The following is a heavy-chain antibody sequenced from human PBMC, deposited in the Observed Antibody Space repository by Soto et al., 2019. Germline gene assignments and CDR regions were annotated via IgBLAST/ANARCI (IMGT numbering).Heavy chain of an antibody. CDR2: IYYSGST. CDR3: ARAYCGGDCSWFDP. Sequence: PSETLSLTCTVSGGSISSGGYYWSWIRQHPGKGLEWIGYIYYSGSTYYNPSLKSRVTISVDTPKNQFSLKLSSVTAADTAVYYCARAYCGGDCSWFDPWGQGTLVTVSS. D-gene: IGHD2-21*02. J-gene: IGHJ5*02. V-gene: IGHV4-31*03. CDR1: GGSISSGGYY.